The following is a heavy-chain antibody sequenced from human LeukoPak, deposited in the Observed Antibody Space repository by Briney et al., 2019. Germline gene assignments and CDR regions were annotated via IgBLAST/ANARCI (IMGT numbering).Heavy chain of an antibody. V-gene: IGHV4-39*02. J-gene: IGHJ5*02. Sequence: SETLSLTCTVSGASFSSSSYYWGWIRQPPGKGLEWIGSIYYSGSTYYNPSLKSGVTMSVDTSKNQFSLKLGSVTAADTAVYYCARDLTLIFGGIGWFDPWGQGTLVTVA. CDR1: GASFSSSSYY. D-gene: IGHD3-3*01. CDR3: ARDLTLIFGGIGWFDP. CDR2: IYYSGST.